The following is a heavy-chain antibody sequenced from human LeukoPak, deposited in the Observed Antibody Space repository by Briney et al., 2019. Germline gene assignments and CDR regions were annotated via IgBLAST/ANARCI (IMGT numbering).Heavy chain of an antibody. V-gene: IGHV1-2*02. D-gene: IGHD3-10*01. CDR1: GYAFTGYY. Sequence: VASVKVSCKASGYAFTGYYMHWVRQAPGQGLEWMGWINPNSGGTKYTQKFQGRVTMTRDTSISTAYMELSRLKSDDTAVYYCARDMVRGVISPFPLDYWGQGTLVTVSS. CDR3: ARDMVRGVISPFPLDY. CDR2: INPNSGGT. J-gene: IGHJ4*02.